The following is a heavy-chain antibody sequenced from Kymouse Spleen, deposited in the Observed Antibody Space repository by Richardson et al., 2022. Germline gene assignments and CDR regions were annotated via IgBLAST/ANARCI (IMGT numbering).Heavy chain of an antibody. D-gene: IGHD2-2*02. CDR1: GFTFSSYG. Sequence: QVQLVESGGGVVQPGRSLRLSCAASGFTFSSYGMHWVRQAPGKGLEWVAVIWYDGSNKYYADSVKGRFTISRDNSKNTLYLQMNSLRAEDTAVYYCARDCSSTSCYMGDYFDYWGQGTLVTVSS. CDR2: IWYDGSNK. J-gene: IGHJ4*02. CDR3: ARDCSSTSCYMGDYFDY. V-gene: IGHV3-33*01.